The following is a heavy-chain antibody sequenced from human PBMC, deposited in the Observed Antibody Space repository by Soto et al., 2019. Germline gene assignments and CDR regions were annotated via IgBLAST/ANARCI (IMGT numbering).Heavy chain of an antibody. V-gene: IGHV4-59*01. CDR1: GGSISHYY. CDR3: ARDRSTYGGGGTGEVKENWFDP. Sequence: QVQLQESGPGLVKASETLSLTCSVSGGSISHYYWSWIRQSPGKGLEWIGYAYYSGSTDYNPSLKSRVTMAVYTSKNQVSLKLNSVTTADTAVYYCARDRSTYGGGGTGEVKENWFDPWGPGTLVTVSS. D-gene: IGHD2-8*01. CDR2: AYYSGST. J-gene: IGHJ5*02.